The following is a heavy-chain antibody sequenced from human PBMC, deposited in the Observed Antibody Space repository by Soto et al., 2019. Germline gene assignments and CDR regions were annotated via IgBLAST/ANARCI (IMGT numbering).Heavy chain of an antibody. CDR2: IKGDGSGK. J-gene: IGHJ4*02. CDR3: VSSLL. Sequence: EVQMVESGGGLVQPGGSLRLSCAVSGFTFSSYWMYWVRQAPGKGLEWVANIKGDGSGKNYVDSVQGRFTISRDNAKNSLYLQMNSLRVDDTAVYYCVSSLLRGQGTLVTVSS. V-gene: IGHV3-7*01. CDR1: GFTFSSYW.